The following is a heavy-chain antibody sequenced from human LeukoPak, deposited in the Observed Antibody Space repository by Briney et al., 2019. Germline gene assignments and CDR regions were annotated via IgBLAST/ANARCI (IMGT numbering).Heavy chain of an antibody. V-gene: IGHV3-21*01. CDR3: ASLDILTGYPN. Sequence: GGSLRLSCAASGFTFSSYWMHWVRQAPGKGLEWVSSISSSSSYIYYADSVKGRFTISRDNAKNSLYLQMNSLRAEDTAVYYCASLDILTGYPNWGQGTLVTVSS. J-gene: IGHJ4*02. CDR1: GFTFSSYW. CDR2: ISSSSSYI. D-gene: IGHD3-9*01.